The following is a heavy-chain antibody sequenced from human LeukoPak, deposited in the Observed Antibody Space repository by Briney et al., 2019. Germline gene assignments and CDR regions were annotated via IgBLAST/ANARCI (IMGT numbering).Heavy chain of an antibody. Sequence: GGSLRLSCAASGFTFSSYGMHWVRQAPGKGLEWVAFIRYDGSNKYYADSVKSRFNISRDNSKNTLYLQMNSLRAEDTAVYYCAKDHYLGGSGSYYNALVYWGQGTLVTVSS. D-gene: IGHD3-10*01. CDR1: GFTFSSYG. CDR3: AKDHYLGGSGSYYNALVY. V-gene: IGHV3-30*02. J-gene: IGHJ4*02. CDR2: IRYDGSNK.